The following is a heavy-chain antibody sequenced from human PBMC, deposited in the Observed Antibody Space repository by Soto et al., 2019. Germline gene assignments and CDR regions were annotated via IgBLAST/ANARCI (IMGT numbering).Heavy chain of an antibody. D-gene: IGHD2-15*01. CDR1: GYSFIIYW. J-gene: IGHJ3*02. V-gene: IGHV5-51*01. CDR3: ARIIGYCRNNDCSWTFDI. CDR2: FYPGDSTS. Sequence: GESLKISCNTSGYSFIIYWVAWVRQVPGKGLEWMGTFYPGDSTSTYSPSFQGQVTISVDKSISTAYLQLSSLKTSDTAMYYCARIIGYCRNNDCSWTFDIWGQGTMVTVSS.